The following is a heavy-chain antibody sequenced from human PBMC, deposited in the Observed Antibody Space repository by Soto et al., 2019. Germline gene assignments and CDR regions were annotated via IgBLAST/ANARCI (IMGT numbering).Heavy chain of an antibody. CDR1: GFTFSNYE. Sequence: GGSLRLSCAASGFTFSNYEMNWVRQAPGKGLEWLAYISTSGSPIYYADSVKGRFTISRDDAKNSLYLQMNNLRAEDTAVYYCAREYLRFLEWSFDYWGQGTLVTVSS. CDR2: ISTSGSPI. J-gene: IGHJ4*02. V-gene: IGHV3-48*03. D-gene: IGHD3-3*01. CDR3: AREYLRFLEWSFDY.